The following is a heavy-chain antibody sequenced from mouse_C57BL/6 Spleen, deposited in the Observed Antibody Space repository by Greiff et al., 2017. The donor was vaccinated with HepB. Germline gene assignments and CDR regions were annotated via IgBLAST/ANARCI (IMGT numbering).Heavy chain of an antibody. Sequence: QVQLKESGPELVKPGASVKISCKASGYAFSSSWMNWVKQRPGKGLEWIGRIYPGDGDTNYNGKFKGKATLTADKSSSTAYMQLSSLTSEDSAVYFCARGYYGTLYAMDYWGQGTSVTVSS. CDR2: IYPGDGDT. D-gene: IGHD1-1*01. CDR1: GYAFSSSW. J-gene: IGHJ4*01. CDR3: ARGYYGTLYAMDY. V-gene: IGHV1-82*01.